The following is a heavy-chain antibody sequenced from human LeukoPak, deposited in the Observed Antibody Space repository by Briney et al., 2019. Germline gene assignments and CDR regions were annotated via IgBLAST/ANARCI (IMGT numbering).Heavy chain of an antibody. D-gene: IGHD3-10*01. CDR2: ISAYNGNT. J-gene: IGHJ5*02. Sequence: AAVKVSCKASGYTFTSYGISWVRQAPGQGLEWMGWISAYNGNTNYAQKLQGRVTMTTDTSTSTAYMELRSLRSDDTAVYYCARITVYYGSPGAPTNWFDPWGQGTLVTVSS. V-gene: IGHV1-18*01. CDR3: ARITVYYGSPGAPTNWFDP. CDR1: GYTFTSYG.